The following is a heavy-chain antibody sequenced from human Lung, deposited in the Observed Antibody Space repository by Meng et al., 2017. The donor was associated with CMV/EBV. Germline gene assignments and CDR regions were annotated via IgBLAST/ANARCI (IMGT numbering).Heavy chain of an antibody. CDR1: GYTFTSYY. CDR2: INPSGGST. Sequence: SXXVSXKASGYTFTSYYMHWVRQAPGQGLEWMGIINPSGGSTSYAQKFQGRVTMTRDTSTSTVYMELSSLRSEDTAVYYCARDRRRYYDSSGYQTYYYGMDVWGQGXTVTVSS. J-gene: IGHJ6*02. CDR3: ARDRRRYYDSSGYQTYYYGMDV. V-gene: IGHV1-46*01. D-gene: IGHD3-22*01.